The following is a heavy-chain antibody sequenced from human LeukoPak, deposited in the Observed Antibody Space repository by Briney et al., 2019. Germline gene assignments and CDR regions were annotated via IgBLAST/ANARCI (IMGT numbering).Heavy chain of an antibody. Sequence: GGSLRLSCAASGFTFSSYWMSWVRQAPGKGLEWVANIKQDGSEKYYVDSVEGRFTISRDNAKNSLYLQMNSLRAEDTAVYYCAREGGYYCSGGSCYDYWGQGTLVTVSS. V-gene: IGHV3-7*01. D-gene: IGHD2-15*01. CDR2: IKQDGSEK. CDR1: GFTFSSYW. CDR3: AREGGYYCSGGSCYDY. J-gene: IGHJ4*02.